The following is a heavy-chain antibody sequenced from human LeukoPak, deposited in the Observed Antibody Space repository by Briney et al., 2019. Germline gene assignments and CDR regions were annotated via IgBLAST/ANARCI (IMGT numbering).Heavy chain of an antibody. Sequence: SETLSLTRTVSGGSIRRYYWSWIRQPPGQGLEWIRYIYYSGSTNYNPSLKSRVTISVDTSKNQFSLKLSSVTAADTAVYYCARVLYGSGSYNDWGQGTLVTVSS. CDR3: ARVLYGSGSYND. CDR1: GGSIRRYY. V-gene: IGHV4-59*01. CDR2: IYYSGST. D-gene: IGHD3-10*01. J-gene: IGHJ4*02.